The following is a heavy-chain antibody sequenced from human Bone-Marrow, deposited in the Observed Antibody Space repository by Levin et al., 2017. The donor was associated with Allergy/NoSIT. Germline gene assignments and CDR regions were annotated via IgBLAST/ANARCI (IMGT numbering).Heavy chain of an antibody. V-gene: IGHV3-21*01. CDR1: GFTFSSYS. Sequence: KPGGSLRLSCAASGFTFSSYSMNWVRQAPGKGLEWVSSISSSSSYIYYADSVKGRFTISRDNAKNSLYLQMNSLRAEDTAVYYCARVGGPTIFGVVGKKTFDYWGQGTLVTVSS. D-gene: IGHD3-3*01. CDR2: ISSSSSYI. J-gene: IGHJ4*02. CDR3: ARVGGPTIFGVVGKKTFDY.